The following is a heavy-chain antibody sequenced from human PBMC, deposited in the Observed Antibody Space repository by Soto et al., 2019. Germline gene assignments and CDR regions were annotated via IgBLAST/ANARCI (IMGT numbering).Heavy chain of an antibody. J-gene: IGHJ3*02. V-gene: IGHV6-1*01. CDR1: GDIVSSNSAA. CDR3: ARGLTIFGVVSCAFDI. CDR2: TYYRSKWYN. D-gene: IGHD3-3*01. Sequence: SQTLSLTCAISGDIVSSNSAAWNWIRQSPSRGLEWLGRTYYRSKWYNDYAVSVKSRITINPDTSKNQFSLQLNSVTPEDTAVYYCARGLTIFGVVSCAFDIWGQGTMVTVSS.